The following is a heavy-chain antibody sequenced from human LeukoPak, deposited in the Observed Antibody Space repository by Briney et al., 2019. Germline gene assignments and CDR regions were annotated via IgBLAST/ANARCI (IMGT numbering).Heavy chain of an antibody. Sequence: PSETLSLTCTVSGGSISSYYWSWIRRPPGKGLEWIGHIYSSGSTNYNPSLKSRLTISLDTSKNQFSLRLSSVTAADTAVYYCARQFDPWGQGILVTVSS. V-gene: IGHV4-59*08. CDR2: IYSSGST. CDR1: GGSISSYY. CDR3: ARQFDP. J-gene: IGHJ5*02.